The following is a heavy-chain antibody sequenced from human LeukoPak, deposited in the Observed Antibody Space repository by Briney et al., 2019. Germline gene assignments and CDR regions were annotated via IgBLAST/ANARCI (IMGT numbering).Heavy chain of an antibody. J-gene: IGHJ5*02. Sequence: SETLSLTCAVYGGSSSGYYWSWIRQPPGKGLEWIGEINHSGSTNYNPSLKSRVTISVDTSKNQFSLKLSSVTAADTAVYYCASGIAAAGTWFDPWGQGTLVTVSS. CDR2: INHSGST. V-gene: IGHV4-34*01. CDR3: ASGIAAAGTWFDP. D-gene: IGHD6-13*01. CDR1: GGSSSGYY.